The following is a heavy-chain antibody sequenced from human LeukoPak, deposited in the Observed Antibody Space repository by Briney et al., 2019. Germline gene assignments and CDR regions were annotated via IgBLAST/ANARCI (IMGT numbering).Heavy chain of an antibody. CDR2: ISAYNGNT. D-gene: IGHD1-26*01. J-gene: IGHJ6*02. Sequence: ASVKVSCKASGYTFTSYGISWVRQAPGQGLEWMGWISAYNGNTNYAQKLQGRVTMTTDTSTSTAYMELRSLRSDDTAVYYCATSGSLYYYYYYGMDVWGQGTTVTVSS. CDR1: GYTFTSYG. CDR3: ATSGSLYYYYYYGMDV. V-gene: IGHV1-18*01.